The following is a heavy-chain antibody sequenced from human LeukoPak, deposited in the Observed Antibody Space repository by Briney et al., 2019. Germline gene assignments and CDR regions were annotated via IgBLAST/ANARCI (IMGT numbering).Heavy chain of an antibody. V-gene: IGHV4-39*07. CDR1: GGSISSSSYY. Sequence: SETLSLTCTVSGGSISSSSYYWGWIRQPPGKGLEWIGSIYYSGSTYYNPSLKSRVTISVDTSKNQFSLKLSSVTAADTAVYYCARGQYYYGSGFHFDYWGQGTLVTVSS. CDR2: IYYSGST. D-gene: IGHD3-10*01. J-gene: IGHJ4*02. CDR3: ARGQYYYGSGFHFDY.